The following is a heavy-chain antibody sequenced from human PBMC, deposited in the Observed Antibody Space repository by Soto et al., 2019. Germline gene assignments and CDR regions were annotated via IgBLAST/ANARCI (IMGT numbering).Heavy chain of an antibody. D-gene: IGHD5-12*01. V-gene: IGHV3-30*18. CDR1: GFTFSSYG. J-gene: IGHJ6*02. CDR2: IAYDGSNK. Sequence: GSLRLACSASGFTFSSYGMHWVRQAPGKGLEWVAVIAYDGSNKYYADSVKGRFTISRDNSKNTLYLQMNSLRAEDTAVYYCENNIVATTREVYYYYGMDVWGQGTKVTVYS. CDR3: ENNIVATTREVYYYYGMDV.